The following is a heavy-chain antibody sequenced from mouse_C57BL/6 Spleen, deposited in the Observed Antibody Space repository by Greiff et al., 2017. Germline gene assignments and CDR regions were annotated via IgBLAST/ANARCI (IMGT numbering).Heavy chain of an antibody. V-gene: IGHV5-6*01. CDR2: ISSGGSYT. Sequence: EVKLMESGGDLVKPGGSLKLSCAASGFTFSSYGMSWVRQTPDKRLEWVATISSGGSYTYYTDSVKGRFPISRDNAKNTLYLQMSSLKSEDTAMYYCARPESSYGYFDVWGTGTTVTVSS. J-gene: IGHJ1*03. CDR1: GFTFSSYG. CDR3: ARPESSYGYFDV. D-gene: IGHD1-1*01.